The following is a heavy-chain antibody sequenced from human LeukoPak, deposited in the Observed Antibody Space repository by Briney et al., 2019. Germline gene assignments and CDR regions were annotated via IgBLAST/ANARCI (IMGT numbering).Heavy chain of an antibody. V-gene: IGHV3-23*01. J-gene: IGHJ3*02. D-gene: IGHD3-10*01. CDR1: GFTFSSYA. CDR3: TRRYYNSDGFYLTDAFDI. CDR2: ISGSGGST. Sequence: GGSLRLSCAASGFTFSSYAMSWVRQAPGKGLEWVSAISGSGGSTYYADSVKGRFTISRDNSKNTLYLQMNGLKAEDTAVYYCTRRYYNSDGFYLTDAFDIWGQGRMVTVSS.